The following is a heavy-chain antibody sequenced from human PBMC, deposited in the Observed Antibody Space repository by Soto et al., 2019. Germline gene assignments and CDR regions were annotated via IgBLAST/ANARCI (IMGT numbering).Heavy chain of an antibody. V-gene: IGHV1-18*01. CDR3: YVYSYGYGPNFDY. CDR2: ISVYNGNT. D-gene: IGHD5-18*01. J-gene: IGHJ4*02. Sequence: ASVKVSCKASGYTFTSYGISWVRQAPGQGLEWMGWISVYNGNTNYAQKLQGRVTMTTDTSTSTAYMELRSLRSDDTAVYYCYVYSYGYGPNFDYWGQGTLVTVS. CDR1: GYTFTSYG.